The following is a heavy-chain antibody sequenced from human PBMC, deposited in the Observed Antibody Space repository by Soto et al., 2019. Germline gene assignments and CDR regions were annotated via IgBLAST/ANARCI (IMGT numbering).Heavy chain of an antibody. Sequence: SGGSLRLSCAASGFTFSGDWMHWVRQAAGKGLVWVSRINMDGSSTNYADSVKGRFTISRDNAKNTLYLQLNSLKASDTAMYYCAKLHDQLRFSNWFDPWGQGTLVTVSS. CDR2: INMDGSST. J-gene: IGHJ5*02. CDR1: GFTFSGDW. CDR3: AKLHDQLRFSNWFDP. D-gene: IGHD3-3*01. V-gene: IGHV3-74*01.